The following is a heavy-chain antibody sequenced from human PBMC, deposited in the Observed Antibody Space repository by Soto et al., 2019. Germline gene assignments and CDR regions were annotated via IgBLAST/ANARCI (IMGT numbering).Heavy chain of an antibody. CDR2: IYHSGSS. Sequence: PSXTLSLTCTVSGGSISSDDYYWSWIRQPPGKGLEWIGYIYHSGSSYYNPSLKSRVTISIDTSKNQLSLKLTSVTAADTAVYYCARTSPRGSGTWFDPCGQGTLVTVSS. CDR3: ARTSPRGSGTWFDP. D-gene: IGHD3-10*01. CDR1: GGSISSDDYY. V-gene: IGHV4-30-4*01. J-gene: IGHJ5*02.